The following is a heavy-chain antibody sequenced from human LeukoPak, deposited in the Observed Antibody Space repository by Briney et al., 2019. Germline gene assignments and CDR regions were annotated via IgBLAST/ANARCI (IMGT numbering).Heavy chain of an antibody. CDR3: VQTGVGTADLKYYFDY. V-gene: IGHV4-34*01. J-gene: IGHJ4*02. CDR1: GGSFSGYY. Sequence: SETLSLTCAVYGGSFSGYYWSWIRQPPGKGLEWIGEINHSGSTNYNPSLKSRVTISVDTSKNQFSLKLSSVTAADTAVYYCVQTGVGTADLKYYFDYWGQGTLVTVSS. CDR2: INHSGST. D-gene: IGHD2-15*01.